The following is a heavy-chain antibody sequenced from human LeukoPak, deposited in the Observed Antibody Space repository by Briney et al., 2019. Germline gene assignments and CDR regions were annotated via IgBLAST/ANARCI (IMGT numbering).Heavy chain of an antibody. J-gene: IGHJ4*02. D-gene: IGHD5-18*01. V-gene: IGHV1-46*01. CDR2: INPSGGST. CDR3: ARWDEFSYGQPQGGSLDY. CDR1: GYTFTIYY. Sequence: GASVKVSCKASGYTFTIYYIHWVRQAPGQGLEWMGIINPSGGSTNYAQKFQGRVTMTRETSTSTVYMELSSLRSDDTGVYYCARWDEFSYGQPQGGSLDYWGQGTLVIVSS.